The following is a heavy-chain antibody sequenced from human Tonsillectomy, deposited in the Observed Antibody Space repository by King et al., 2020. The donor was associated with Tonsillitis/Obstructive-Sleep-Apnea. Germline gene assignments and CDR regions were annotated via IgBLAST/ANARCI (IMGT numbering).Heavy chain of an antibody. Sequence: VQLVESGGGVVQPGRSLRLSCAASGFTFSNYAMHWVRQAPGKGLEWVAVILHDGSNKYYADSVKGRFTISRDNSKNRLYLQMNSLRIEDTAVYYCARDAFDYVDYDLVVPMSFFDYWGQGTLVTVSS. CDR1: GFTFSNYA. CDR2: ILHDGSNK. CDR3: ARDAFDYVDYDLVVPMSFFDY. D-gene: IGHD4-17*01. V-gene: IGHV3-30-3*01. J-gene: IGHJ4*02.